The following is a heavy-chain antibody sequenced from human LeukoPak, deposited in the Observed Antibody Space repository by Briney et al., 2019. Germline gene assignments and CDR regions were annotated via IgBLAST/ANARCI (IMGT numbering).Heavy chain of an antibody. V-gene: IGHV3-21*01. D-gene: IGHD6-13*01. CDR1: GFTFSSYS. CDR3: ARGSSSWYYFDY. Sequence: GGSLRLSCTASGFTFSSYSMNWVRQAPGKGLEWVSFISSSSSYIYYAYSVKGRFTISRDNAKNSLYPQMNSLRAEDTAVYYCARGSSSWYYFDYWGQGTLVTVSS. J-gene: IGHJ4*02. CDR2: ISSSSSYI.